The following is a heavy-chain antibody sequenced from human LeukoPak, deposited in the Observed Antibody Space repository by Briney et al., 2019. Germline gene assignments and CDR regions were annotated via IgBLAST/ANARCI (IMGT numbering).Heavy chain of an antibody. CDR3: ARDVNGGY. CDR2: LSGSGNSR. CDR1: GFTYSSYA. Sequence: GGSLRLSCAASGFTYSSYAMTWVRQSPGKGLEWVSTLSGSGNSRYYADSVQGRFTISRDNFKNTLYLQMNSLRVEDTTVYYCARDVNGGYWGQGTLVTVSS. D-gene: IGHD2-8*01. J-gene: IGHJ4*02. V-gene: IGHV3-23*01.